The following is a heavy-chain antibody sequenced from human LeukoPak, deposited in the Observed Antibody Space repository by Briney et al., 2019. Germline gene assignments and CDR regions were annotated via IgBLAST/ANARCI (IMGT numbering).Heavy chain of an antibody. Sequence: ASVQVSCKASGYTFTSYDINWVRQATGQGLEWMGWMNPNSGNTGYAQKFQGRVTMTRDTSISTAYMELSSLRSEDTAVYYCARGRGVVVVVAATGDYWGQRTLVTVSS. CDR1: GYTFTSYD. D-gene: IGHD2-15*01. J-gene: IGHJ4*02. CDR3: ARGRGVVVVVAATGDY. CDR2: MNPNSGNT. V-gene: IGHV1-8*01.